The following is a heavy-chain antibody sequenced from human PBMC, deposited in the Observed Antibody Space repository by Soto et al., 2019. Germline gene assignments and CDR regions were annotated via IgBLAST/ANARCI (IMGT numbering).Heavy chain of an antibody. J-gene: IGHJ5*02. Sequence: QVQVVESGGGVVQPGRSLRLSCAAAGFTFSSYGMHWVRQAPGKGLEWVAGLSYDGSDKLYADSVKGRFTISRDNSKNTVYVQMNSLRVEDTAVYYCARGIGNNWNYIWFDPWGQGTLVTVSS. V-gene: IGHV3-30*03. CDR1: GFTFSSYG. CDR3: ARGIGNNWNYIWFDP. CDR2: LSYDGSDK. D-gene: IGHD1-7*01.